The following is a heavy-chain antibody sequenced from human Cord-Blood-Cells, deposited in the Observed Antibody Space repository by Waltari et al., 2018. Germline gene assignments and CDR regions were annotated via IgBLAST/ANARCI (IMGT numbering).Heavy chain of an antibody. D-gene: IGHD2-15*01. CDR3: AREPLVVAATPFDD. CDR2: IWYDVSNK. Sequence: QVQLVESGGGVVQPGRSLRLSCAASGFTFSSYGMHWVRQAPGKGLEWVAVIWYDVSNKYYADSVKGRFPISRDNSKNTLYLQMNSLRAEDTAVYYCAREPLVVAATPFDDWGQGTLVTVSS. CDR1: GFTFSSYG. V-gene: IGHV3-33*01. J-gene: IGHJ4*02.